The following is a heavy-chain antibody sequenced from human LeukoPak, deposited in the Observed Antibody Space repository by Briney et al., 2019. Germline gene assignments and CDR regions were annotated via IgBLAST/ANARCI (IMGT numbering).Heavy chain of an antibody. D-gene: IGHD6-19*01. CDR2: IYHSGST. CDR3: ARHGVYSRGWFVFDY. CDR1: GGSISSSNW. J-gene: IGHJ4*02. V-gene: IGHV4-4*02. Sequence: SETLSLTCAVSGGSISSSNWWSWVRQPPGKGLEWIGEIYHSGSTNYNPSLKSRVTISVDKSKNQFSLKLNSVTAADTAVYYCARHGVYSRGWFVFDYWGQGTLVTVSS.